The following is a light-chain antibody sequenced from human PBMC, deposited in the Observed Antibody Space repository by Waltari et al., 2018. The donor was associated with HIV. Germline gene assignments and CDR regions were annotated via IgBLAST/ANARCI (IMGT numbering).Light chain of an antibody. CDR1: QNVDSNY. CDR3: QQYGTSPT. V-gene: IGKV3-20*01. Sequence: EIVLTQSPGTLSLSPGDRATLFCRARQNVDSNYIAWYQHKSGQPPRLLIAGASSRATGIPDKFGGSGSGTHFTLTINELAPEDFAMYYCQQYGTSPTFGQGTKVEI. J-gene: IGKJ1*01. CDR2: GAS.